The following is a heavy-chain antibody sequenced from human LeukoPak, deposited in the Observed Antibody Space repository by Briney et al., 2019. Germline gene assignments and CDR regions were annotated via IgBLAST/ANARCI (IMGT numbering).Heavy chain of an antibody. D-gene: IGHD5-18*01. Sequence: VGSPRLSCAASGFTFSSYEMNWVRQAPGKGLEWVSYISNSGTAIYYADSVKGRFTISRDNAKSSLYLQMNSLRAEDTAVYYCARAGYSVDTEYFQHWGQGTLVPVSS. CDR3: ARAGYSVDTEYFQH. CDR1: GFTFSSYE. V-gene: IGHV3-48*03. J-gene: IGHJ1*01. CDR2: ISNSGTAI.